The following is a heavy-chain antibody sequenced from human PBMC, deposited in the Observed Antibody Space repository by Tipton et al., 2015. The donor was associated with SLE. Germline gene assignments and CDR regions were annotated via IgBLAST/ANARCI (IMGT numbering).Heavy chain of an antibody. CDR2: ITSRSSYI. J-gene: IGHJ4*02. V-gene: IGHV3-21*01. Sequence: GSLRLSCAASGFTFSTYAMNWVRQAPGKGLEWVSSITSRSSYIYYADSVKGRFTISRDNAKNSLYLQMNSLRAEDTAVFYCARDLPLAYWGQGTLITVSP. D-gene: IGHD5/OR15-5a*01. CDR1: GFTFSTYA. CDR3: ARDLPLAY.